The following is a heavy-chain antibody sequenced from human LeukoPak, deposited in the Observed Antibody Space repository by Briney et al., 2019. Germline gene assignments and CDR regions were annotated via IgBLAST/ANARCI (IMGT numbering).Heavy chain of an antibody. CDR2: IYHSGST. J-gene: IGHJ6*02. V-gene: IGHV4-30-2*01. CDR1: GGSISSGGYS. Sequence: ASETLSLTCAVSGGSISSGGYSWSWIRQPPGKGLEWIGYIYHSGSTYYNPSLKSRVTISVDRSKNQFSLKLSSVTAADTAVYYCAKNYDSSGYYYGMDVWGQGTTVTVSS. CDR3: AKNYDSSGYYYGMDV. D-gene: IGHD3-22*01.